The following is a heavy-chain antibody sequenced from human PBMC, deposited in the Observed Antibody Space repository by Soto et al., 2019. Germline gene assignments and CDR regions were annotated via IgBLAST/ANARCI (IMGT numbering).Heavy chain of an antibody. CDR3: ARDSVYCSGDSCYPFAY. D-gene: IGHD2-15*01. V-gene: IGHV1-18*01. J-gene: IGHJ4*02. CDR1: GYTFTTYG. CDR2: ISAYNGNT. Sequence: ASVKVSCKASGYTFTTYGISWVRQAPGQGLEWMGWISAYNGNTNSAQKLQGRVTMTTDTSTSTAYMELRSLRSDDTAVYYCARDSVYCSGDSCYPFAYRGQGTLVPVSS.